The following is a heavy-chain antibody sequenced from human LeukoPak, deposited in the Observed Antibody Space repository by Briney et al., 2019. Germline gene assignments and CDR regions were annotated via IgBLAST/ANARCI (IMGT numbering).Heavy chain of an antibody. J-gene: IGHJ3*02. D-gene: IGHD6-19*01. CDR2: ISYDGGKK. CDR3: ASDRGGWYKDAFDI. Sequence: GGSLTLPCAASGFTFGSYGMHWLRQAPGKGLEGVAVISYDGGKKYYAEYMEGRFTISRDNSNSTLSLEMDSLRDEDTAVYYCASDRGGWYKDAFDIWGQGTMVTVSS. V-gene: IGHV3-30*03. CDR1: GFTFGSYG.